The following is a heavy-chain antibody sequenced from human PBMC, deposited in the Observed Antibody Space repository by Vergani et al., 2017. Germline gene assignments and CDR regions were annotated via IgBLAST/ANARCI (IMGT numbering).Heavy chain of an antibody. CDR2: IYWKDDK. V-gene: IGHV2-5*01. Sequence: QITLKESGPTLVKPTQTLTLTCTFSGFSLSTSGVGVGWIRQPPGKALEWLALIYWKDDKRYSPSLKSRLTITKDTSKNQVVLTMTNMDPVDTATYYCAPRRIAARHDAFDIWGQGTMVTVSS. J-gene: IGHJ3*02. D-gene: IGHD6-6*01. CDR3: APRRIAARHDAFDI. CDR1: GFSLSTSGVG.